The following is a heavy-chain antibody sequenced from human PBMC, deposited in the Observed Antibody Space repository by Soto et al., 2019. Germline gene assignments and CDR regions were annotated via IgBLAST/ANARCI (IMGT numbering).Heavy chain of an antibody. V-gene: IGHV3-30*18. Sequence: QVQLVESGGGVAQPGRSLRLSCAVSGFTFSDYGMHWVRQAPGQGLEWVAVVSYDGSYKYYADSVKGRFTVSRDLSGNTLFLQMNSLRLEDTAVYFCAKEMYPRTVLDISSPGGDYWGQGTLVAVSS. J-gene: IGHJ4*02. CDR3: AKEMYPRTVLDISSPGGDY. CDR1: GFTFSDYG. D-gene: IGHD6-6*01. CDR2: VSYDGSYK.